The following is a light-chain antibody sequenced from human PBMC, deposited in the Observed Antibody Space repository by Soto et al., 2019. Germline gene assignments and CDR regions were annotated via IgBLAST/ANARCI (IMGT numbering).Light chain of an antibody. V-gene: IGLV2-8*01. CDR3: SSYAGSHNFYV. CDR1: SSDIGGYNY. Sequence: QSVLTQPPSASGSPGQSVTISCTGTSSDIGGYNYVSWYQQHPGKAPKLIIYEVSKRPSGVPDRFSGSKSGNAASLTVSGLQAEDEADYHCSSYAGSHNFYVFGTGTKVTVL. CDR2: EVS. J-gene: IGLJ1*01.